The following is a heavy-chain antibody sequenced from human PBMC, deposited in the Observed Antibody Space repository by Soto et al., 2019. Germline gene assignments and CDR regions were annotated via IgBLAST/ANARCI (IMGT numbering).Heavy chain of an antibody. Sequence: QVQLQQSGPGLLKPSQTLSLSCAISGDSVSSKSAAWNWIRQSPSRGLEWLGRTYYRSKWYLDYAVSVKSRITINPDTSKNQFSLQVTSVTPEDTAVYYCARDGGNRLYIFDSWGQGTLVTVSS. CDR2: TYYRSKWYL. CDR3: ARDGGNRLYIFDS. V-gene: IGHV6-1*01. CDR1: GDSVSSKSAA. J-gene: IGHJ4*02.